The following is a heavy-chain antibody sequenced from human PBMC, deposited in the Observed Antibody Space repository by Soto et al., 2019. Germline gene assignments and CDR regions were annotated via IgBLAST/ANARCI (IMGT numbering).Heavy chain of an antibody. V-gene: IGHV4-34*01. J-gene: IGHJ3*02. CDR1: GGSFIYYQ. CDR2: INHRGST. Sequence: QVQLQQWGAGLLKPSETLSLTCAVSGGSFIYYQWSWIRQPPGKGLERIGEINHRGSTNYNPSLQSRATISIDTSSHQFSLKFLSVTGADTDVYYCARRPDGVDIWSQGTMVTVSS. CDR3: ARRPDGVDI.